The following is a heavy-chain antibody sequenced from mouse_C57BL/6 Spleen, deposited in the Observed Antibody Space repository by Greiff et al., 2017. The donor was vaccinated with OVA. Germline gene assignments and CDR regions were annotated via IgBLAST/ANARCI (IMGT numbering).Heavy chain of an antibody. J-gene: IGHJ4*01. Sequence: VQLQQPGAELVKPGASVKLSCKASGYTFTSYWMQWVKQRPGQGLEWIGEIDPSDSYTNYNQKFKGKATLTVDTSSSTAYMQLSSLTSEDSAVYYCARSPTCGGDAMDYWGQGTSVTVSS. V-gene: IGHV1-50*01. CDR1: GYTFTSYW. CDR3: ARSPTCGGDAMDY. CDR2: IDPSDSYT. D-gene: IGHD6-1*01.